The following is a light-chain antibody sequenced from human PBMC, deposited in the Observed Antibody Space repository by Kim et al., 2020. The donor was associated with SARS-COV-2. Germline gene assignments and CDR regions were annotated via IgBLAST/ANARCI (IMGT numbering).Light chain of an antibody. CDR1: SSNFESNY. CDR3: AAWDDSLSGVV. Sequence: VTTSCSGSSSNFESNYVYWYRQLPGTAPKLRIYRNNQRPSGVPDRVSGSKSGTSASLAISGLRSEDEADYYCAAWDDSLSGVVFGGGTQLTVL. V-gene: IGLV1-47*01. CDR2: RNN. J-gene: IGLJ2*01.